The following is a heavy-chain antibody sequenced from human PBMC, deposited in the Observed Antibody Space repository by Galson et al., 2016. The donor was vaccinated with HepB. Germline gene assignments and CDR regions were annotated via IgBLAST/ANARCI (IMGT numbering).Heavy chain of an antibody. D-gene: IGHD3-3*01. V-gene: IGHV4-39*01. CDR2: IYYSGST. CDR1: GGSITSNSYY. J-gene: IGHJ4*02. Sequence: SETLSLTCTVSGGSITSNSYYWGWIRQPPGKGLEWIGTIYYSGSTYYKPSLKSRVTISVDTSKNQFSLKLSSVTAADTAVYYCARVSLGDDFWSGLFDYWGQGTPVTVSS. CDR3: ARVSLGDDFWSGLFDY.